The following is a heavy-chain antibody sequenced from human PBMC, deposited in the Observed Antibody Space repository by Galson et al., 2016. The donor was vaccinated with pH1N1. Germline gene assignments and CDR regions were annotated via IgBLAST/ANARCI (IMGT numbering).Heavy chain of an antibody. CDR1: GGSVSTTDNY. Sequence: LSLTCTVSGGSVSTTDNYWSWIRQAPGKGLEWIGYISYSGTTSYNPSLKTRVTISVDTSNNQFSLKLSSVTAADTALYYCARDRAFIVVGEGWYYYYGLDVWGQGTTVTVSS. CDR2: ISYSGTT. D-gene: IGHD3-22*01. CDR3: ARDRAFIVVGEGWYYYYGLDV. J-gene: IGHJ6*02. V-gene: IGHV4-61*08.